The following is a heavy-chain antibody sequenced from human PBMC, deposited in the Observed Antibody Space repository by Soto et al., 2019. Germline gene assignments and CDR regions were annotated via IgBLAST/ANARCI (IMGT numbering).Heavy chain of an antibody. J-gene: IGHJ4*02. D-gene: IGHD5-18*01. CDR2: IIPILATA. V-gene: IGHV1-69*06. CDR1: GGIFSNFA. Sequence: QVQLAQSGPEVKKPGSSVKVSCTASGGIFSNFAVSWVRQAPGQGLEWMGGIIPILATAKYAQKFQGRVTIAAVKNIAYVERSSLTSEDTAVYYCARVGSRDAYNYVVDKWGQGTLVTVSS. CDR3: ARVGSRDAYNYVVDK.